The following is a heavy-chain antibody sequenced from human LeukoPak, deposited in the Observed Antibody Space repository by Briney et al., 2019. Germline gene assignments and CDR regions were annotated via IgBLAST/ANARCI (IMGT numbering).Heavy chain of an antibody. D-gene: IGHD3-22*01. CDR1: GGTFSSYA. CDR2: IIPIFGTA. Sequence: SVKVSCKASGGTFSSYAISWVRQAPGQGLEWMGRIIPIFGTANYAQKFQGRVTITTDESTSTAYMELSSLRSEDTAVYYCARGFSYDSRDAFDIWGHGTMVTVSS. J-gene: IGHJ3*02. CDR3: ARGFSYDSRDAFDI. V-gene: IGHV1-69*05.